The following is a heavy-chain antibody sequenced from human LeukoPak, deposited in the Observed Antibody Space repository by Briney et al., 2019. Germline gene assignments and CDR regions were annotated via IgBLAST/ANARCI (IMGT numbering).Heavy chain of an antibody. V-gene: IGHV3-7*04. J-gene: IGHJ4*02. CDR3: AGGPVSSGWYGNY. Sequence: GGSLRLSCEASGFTFSNYWMSWVRQAPGKGLEWVANIKQDGSEKYFVGSVMGRFTISRDNAKNSLYLQMNSLTAEDTAVYYCAGGPVSSGWYGNYWGQGTLVTVSS. CDR1: GFTFSNYW. D-gene: IGHD6-13*01. CDR2: IKQDGSEK.